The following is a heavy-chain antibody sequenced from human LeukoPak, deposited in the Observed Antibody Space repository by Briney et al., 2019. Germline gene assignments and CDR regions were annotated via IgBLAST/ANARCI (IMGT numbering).Heavy chain of an antibody. V-gene: IGHV4-4*02. CDR3: ARSARYYGDSRGYFQH. CDR2: IYHSGST. CDR1: GGSISSSNW. Sequence: SGTLSLTCAVSGGSISSSNWWSWVRQPPGKGLEWIGEIYHSGSTNYNPSLKSRVTISVDTSKNQFSLKLSSVTAADTAVYYCARSARYYGDSRGYFQHWGQGTLVTVSS. D-gene: IGHD4-17*01. J-gene: IGHJ1*01.